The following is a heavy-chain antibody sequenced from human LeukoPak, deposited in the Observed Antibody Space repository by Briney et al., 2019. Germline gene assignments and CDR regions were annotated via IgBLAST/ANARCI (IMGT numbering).Heavy chain of an antibody. Sequence: GAAVTVSCKASGYTFTSHAMHWVRQAPGQRLEWMGWINAGNGNTKYSQKLQGRVTITRDTSASTAYMELSSLRSEDTAVYYCARDHGSSKEDDACDIWGQGTMVTVPS. CDR1: GYTFTSHA. D-gene: IGHD6-13*01. CDR3: ARDHGSSKEDDACDI. J-gene: IGHJ3*02. V-gene: IGHV1-3*01. CDR2: INAGNGNT.